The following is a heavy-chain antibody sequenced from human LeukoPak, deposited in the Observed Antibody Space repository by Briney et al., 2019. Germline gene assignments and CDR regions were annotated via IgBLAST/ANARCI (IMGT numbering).Heavy chain of an antibody. CDR1: GFTFTNYW. CDR2: MNSDASST. D-gene: IGHD4-23*01. Sequence: GGSLRLSCVASGFTFTNYWMPWVRQAPGKGLVWVARMNSDASSTSYADSVKGRFTISRDNAKKTLYLQMNSLRAEDTAVYYCARGPDYGGPLRGQGTLVTVSP. J-gene: IGHJ4*02. CDR3: ARGPDYGGPL. V-gene: IGHV3-74*01.